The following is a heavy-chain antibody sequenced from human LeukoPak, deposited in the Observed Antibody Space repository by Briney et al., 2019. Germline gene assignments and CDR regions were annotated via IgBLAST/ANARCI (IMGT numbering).Heavy chain of an antibody. CDR1: GGSFSGYY. D-gene: IGHD5-18*01. V-gene: IGHV4-34*01. CDR2: INHSGST. CDR3: ARETWDSYGRMFYFDY. J-gene: IGHJ4*02. Sequence: PSETLSLTCAVYGGSFSGYYWSWIRQPPGKGLEWIGEINHSGSTNYNPSLKSRVTISVDTSKNQFSLKLRSVTAADTAVYYCARETWDSYGRMFYFDYWGQGTLVTVSS.